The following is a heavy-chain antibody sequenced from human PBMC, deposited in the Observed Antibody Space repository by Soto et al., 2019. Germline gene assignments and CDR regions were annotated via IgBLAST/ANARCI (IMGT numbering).Heavy chain of an antibody. CDR1: WFTFTRYS. CDR2: ISSTTNYI. CDR3: ARESEDLTSNFDY. Sequence: PVGSVRLSCAASWFTFTRYSMNWVRQAPGKGLEWVSSISSTTNYIYYGDSMKGRFTISRDNAKNSLYLEMNSLRAEDTAVYYCARESEDLTSNFDYWGQGTLVTVSS. J-gene: IGHJ4*02. V-gene: IGHV3-21*06.